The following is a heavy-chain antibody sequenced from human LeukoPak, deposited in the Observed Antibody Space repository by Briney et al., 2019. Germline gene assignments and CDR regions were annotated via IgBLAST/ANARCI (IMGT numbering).Heavy chain of an antibody. CDR1: GGSTSSGSYY. J-gene: IGHJ4*02. D-gene: IGHD6-6*01. Sequence: SETLSLTCTVSGGSTSSGSYYWSWIRQPAGKGLEWIGRIYTSGSTNYNPSLKSRVTISVDTSKNQFSLKLSSVTAADTAVYYCARRGSSSSEDYWGQGTLVTVSS. V-gene: IGHV4-61*02. CDR3: ARRGSSSSEDY. CDR2: IYTSGST.